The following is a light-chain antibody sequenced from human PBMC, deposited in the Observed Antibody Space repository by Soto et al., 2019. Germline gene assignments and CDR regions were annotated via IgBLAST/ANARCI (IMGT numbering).Light chain of an antibody. CDR2: KAS. CDR1: ESIRTN. V-gene: IGKV1-5*03. Sequence: DIQLTQSPSTLSASVGDRVTIACRATESIRTNLAWYQQKPGKAPKLLIFKASYLESGVPSRFSSSGSGTEFTLTISNLQPDDFATYYCQQYDRYSTFGQGTRLEVK. J-gene: IGKJ5*01. CDR3: QQYDRYST.